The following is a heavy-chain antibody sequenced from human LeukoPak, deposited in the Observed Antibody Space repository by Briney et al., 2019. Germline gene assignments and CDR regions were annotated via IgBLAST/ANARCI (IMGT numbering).Heavy chain of an antibody. J-gene: IGHJ4*02. CDR3: VRGPHIAATSY. CDR2: IKQDGSEK. Sequence: GGSLRLSCVASGFSFNNYPMNWVRQAPGKGLEWVANIKQDGSEKQYVDSVKGRFAISRDNAKKSLYLQINTLRAEDTAVYYCVRGPHIAATSYWGQGTLVTVSS. V-gene: IGHV3-7*03. D-gene: IGHD6-25*01. CDR1: GFSFNNYP.